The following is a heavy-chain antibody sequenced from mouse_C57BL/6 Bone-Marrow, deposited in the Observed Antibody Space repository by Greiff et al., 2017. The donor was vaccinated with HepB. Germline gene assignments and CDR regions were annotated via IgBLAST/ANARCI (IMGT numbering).Heavy chain of an antibody. Sequence: EVMLVESGGGLVKPGGSLKLSCAASGFTFSSYAMSWVRQTPEKRLEWVATISDGGSYTYYPDNVKGRFTISRDNAKNNLYLQMSHLKSEDTAMYYCARDLCDYDYWYFDVWGTGTTVTVAS. V-gene: IGHV5-4*01. D-gene: IGHD2-4*01. CDR1: GFTFSSYA. CDR2: ISDGGSYT. CDR3: ARDLCDYDYWYFDV. J-gene: IGHJ1*03.